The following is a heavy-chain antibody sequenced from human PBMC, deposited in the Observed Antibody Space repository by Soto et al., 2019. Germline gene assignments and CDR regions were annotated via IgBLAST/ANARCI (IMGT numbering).Heavy chain of an antibody. CDR2: IDGSGGTT. CDR3: AKDCGLIKYWYFDL. CDR1: GFIFSNYA. J-gene: IGHJ2*01. D-gene: IGHD3-16*01. Sequence: EVQLLESGGGLVQPGGSLRLSCAVSGFIFSNYAMSWVRQTPGKGLEWVSGIDGSGGTTYYADSVKGRFTISRDNSKNTLDLQMNSLRTEDTAVYYCAKDCGLIKYWYFDLWGRGTLVTVSS. V-gene: IGHV3-23*01.